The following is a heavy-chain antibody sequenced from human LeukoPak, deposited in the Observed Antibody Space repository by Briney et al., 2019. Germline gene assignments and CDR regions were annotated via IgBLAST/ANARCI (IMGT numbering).Heavy chain of an antibody. CDR2: INPSDGAT. CDR3: AREQRGGLRGNFGGLFASYYTYYYMDV. J-gene: IGHJ6*03. D-gene: IGHD3-16*01. CDR1: GYTFTMYY. Sequence: GASVKVSCKASGYTFTMYYIHWVRQAPGQGLEWTGMINPSDGATTYAQRFHGRVTMTRDMSTTTIYMDLRSLRFEDTAVYFCAREQRGGLRGNFGGLFASYYTYYYMDVWGRGTTVTVSS. V-gene: IGHV1-46*01.